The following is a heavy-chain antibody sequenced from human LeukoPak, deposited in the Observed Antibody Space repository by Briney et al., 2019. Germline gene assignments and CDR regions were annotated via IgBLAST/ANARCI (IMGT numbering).Heavy chain of an antibody. CDR3: ARGSSSRLY. CDR2: IKQDGSEK. Sequence: HPGRSLRLSCTGSGFTFGDHAMSWVRQAPGKGLDWVANIKQDGSEKYYVDSVKGRFTISRDNTKNSLYLQMNSLRAEDTAVYYCARGSSSRLYWGQGTLVTVSS. J-gene: IGHJ4*02. CDR1: GFTFGDHA. V-gene: IGHV3-7*03. D-gene: IGHD2-2*01.